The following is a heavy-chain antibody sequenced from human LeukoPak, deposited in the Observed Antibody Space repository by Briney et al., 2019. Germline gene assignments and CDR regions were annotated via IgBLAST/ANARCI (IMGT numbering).Heavy chain of an antibody. CDR1: GSTFSSYA. CDR2: ISGSGGST. V-gene: IGHV3-23*01. CDR3: ARVRLRLGELSFYFDY. Sequence: PGGSLRLSCAASGSTFSSYAMSWVRQAPGKGLEWVSAISGSGGSTYYADSVKGRFTISRDNSKNTLYLQMNSLRAEDTAVYYCARVRLRLGELSFYFDYWGQGTLVTVSS. J-gene: IGHJ4*02. D-gene: IGHD3-16*02.